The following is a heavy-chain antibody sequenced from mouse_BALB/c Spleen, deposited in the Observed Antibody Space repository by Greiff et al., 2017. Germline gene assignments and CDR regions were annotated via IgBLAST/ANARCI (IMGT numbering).Heavy chain of an antibody. CDR3: AREERGYAMDY. Sequence: QVQLKQSGPELVRPGVSVKISCKGSGYTFTDYAMHWVKQSHAKSLEWIGVISTYYGNTNYNQKFKGKATMTVDKSSSTAYMELARLTSEDSAIYYCAREERGYAMDYWGQGTSVTVSS. CDR2: ISTYYGNT. V-gene: IGHV1-67*01. CDR1: GYTFTDYA. J-gene: IGHJ4*01.